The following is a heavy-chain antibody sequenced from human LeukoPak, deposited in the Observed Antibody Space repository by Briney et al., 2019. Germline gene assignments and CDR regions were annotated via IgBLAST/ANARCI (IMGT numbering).Heavy chain of an antibody. J-gene: IGHJ2*01. CDR1: GYTFTGYY. CDR3: ARVVGATVYFDL. CDR2: INPSGGST. D-gene: IGHD1-26*01. V-gene: IGHV1-46*01. Sequence: ASVKVSCKASGYTFTGYYMHWVRQAPGQGLEWMGIINPSGGSTSYAQKFQGRVTMTRDTSTSTVYMELSSLRSEDTAVYYCARVVGATVYFDLWGRGTLVTVSS.